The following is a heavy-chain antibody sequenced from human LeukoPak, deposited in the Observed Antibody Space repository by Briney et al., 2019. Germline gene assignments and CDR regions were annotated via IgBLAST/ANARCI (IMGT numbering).Heavy chain of an antibody. CDR1: GFTFSSYS. CDR3: ASGSRRFDY. CDR2: ISSSSNNI. Sequence: GRSLRLSCAASGFTFSSYSMNWVRQAPGKGLEWVSYISSSSNNIYYADSVKGRFTISRDNAKNSLCLQMNSLRAEDTAVYYCASGSRRFDYWGQGTLVTVSS. D-gene: IGHD5-12*01. J-gene: IGHJ4*02. V-gene: IGHV3-48*01.